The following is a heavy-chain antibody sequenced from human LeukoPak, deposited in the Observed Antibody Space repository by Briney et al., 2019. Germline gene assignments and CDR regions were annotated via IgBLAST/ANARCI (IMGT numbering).Heavy chain of an antibody. Sequence: GGSLRLSCAASGFTFSSYAMSWVRQAPGKGLEWVSAISGSGGITYYADSVKGRFTISRDNAKNSLYLQMNSLRAEDTAVYYCARDVKGYCSSTSCSTGYYYYMDVWGKGTTVTVSS. J-gene: IGHJ6*03. CDR2: ISGSGGIT. CDR1: GFTFSSYA. D-gene: IGHD2-2*01. V-gene: IGHV3-23*01. CDR3: ARDVKGYCSSTSCSTGYYYYMDV.